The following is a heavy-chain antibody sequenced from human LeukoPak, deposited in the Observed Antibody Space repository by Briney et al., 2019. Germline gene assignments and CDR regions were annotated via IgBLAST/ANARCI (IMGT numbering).Heavy chain of an antibody. CDR1: GYTFTSYG. CDR3: ARDWAHGYSGYDGFDY. Sequence: ASVKVSCKASGYTFTSYGISWVRQAPGQGLEWMGRISAYNGNTNYAQKLQGRVTMTTDTSTSTAYMELRSLRSDDTAVYYCARDWAHGYSGYDGFDYWGQGTLVTVSS. CDR2: ISAYNGNT. V-gene: IGHV1-18*01. D-gene: IGHD5-12*01. J-gene: IGHJ4*02.